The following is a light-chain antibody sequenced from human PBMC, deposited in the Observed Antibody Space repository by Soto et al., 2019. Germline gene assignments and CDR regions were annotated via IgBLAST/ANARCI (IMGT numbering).Light chain of an antibody. J-gene: IGLJ1*01. CDR2: EVS. CDR3: SSYSISTAYL. Sequence: QSALTQPASVSGSPGQSITISCTGTSSDVGGYDYVSWYQLHPGKAPKLMVFEVSNLPSGVSYRFSGSKSGNTASLTISGLQAEDEADYFCSSYSISTAYLFRTGTKVPVL. V-gene: IGLV2-14*01. CDR1: SSDVGGYDY.